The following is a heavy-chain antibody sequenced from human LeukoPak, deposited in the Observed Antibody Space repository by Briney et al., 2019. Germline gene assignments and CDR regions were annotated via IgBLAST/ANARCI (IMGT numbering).Heavy chain of an antibody. J-gene: IGHJ3*02. Sequence: KSSETLSLTCAVYGGSFSGYYWSWIRQPPGKGLEWIGEINHSGSTNYNPSLKSRVTISVDTSKNQFSLKLSSVTAADTAVYYCARDPGLLLFGEFSGDGFDIWGQGTMVTVSS. V-gene: IGHV4-34*01. D-gene: IGHD3-10*01. CDR2: INHSGST. CDR1: GGSFSGYY. CDR3: ARDPGLLLFGEFSGDGFDI.